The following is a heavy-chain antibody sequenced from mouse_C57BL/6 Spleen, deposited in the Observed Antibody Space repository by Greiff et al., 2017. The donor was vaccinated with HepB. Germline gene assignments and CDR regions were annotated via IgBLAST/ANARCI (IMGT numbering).Heavy chain of an antibody. CDR3: AVYYSNLDYAMDY. Sequence: EVKLMESGGGLVKPGGSLKLSCAASGFTFSSYAMSWVRQTPEKRLEWVATISDGGSYTYYPDNVKGRFTISRDNAKNNLYLQMSHLKSEDTAMYYCAVYYSNLDYAMDYWGQGTSVTVSS. D-gene: IGHD2-5*01. J-gene: IGHJ4*01. CDR2: ISDGGSYT. V-gene: IGHV5-4*03. CDR1: GFTFSSYA.